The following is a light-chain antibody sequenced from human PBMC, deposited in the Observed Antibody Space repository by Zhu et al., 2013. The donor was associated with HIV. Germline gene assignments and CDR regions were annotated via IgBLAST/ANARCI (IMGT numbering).Light chain of an antibody. CDR2: AAS. CDR1: QSISSY. CDR3: QESYSLPWT. Sequence: IQMTQSPSSLSASVGDRVTITCRASQSISSYLNWYQQKPGKAPKLLIYAASSLQSGVTSRFSGSGSGTDFTLTISSLQPEDFATYYCQESYSLPWTFGQGTTVEIK. V-gene: IGKV1-39*01. J-gene: IGKJ1*01.